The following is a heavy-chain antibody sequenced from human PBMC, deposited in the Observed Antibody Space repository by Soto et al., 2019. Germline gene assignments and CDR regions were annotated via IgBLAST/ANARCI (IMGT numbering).Heavy chain of an antibody. D-gene: IGHD2-15*01. CDR3: ARSGPYGMDV. V-gene: IGHV1-69*13. CDR1: GGTFSSYA. CDR2: IITIFGTA. Sequence: LVKVSCKASGGTFSSYAISWVRQAPGQGLEWMGGIITIFGTANYAQKFQGRVTITADESTSTAYMELSSLRSEDTAVYYCARSGPYGMDVWGQGTTVTVS. J-gene: IGHJ6*02.